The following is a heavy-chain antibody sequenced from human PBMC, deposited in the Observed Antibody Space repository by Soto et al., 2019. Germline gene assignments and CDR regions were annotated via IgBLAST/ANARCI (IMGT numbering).Heavy chain of an antibody. Sequence: QVQLQESGPGLVKPSETLSLTCTVSGGSVSSYCWCWIRPPPGKGLAWLGYFYSSGSTNYSPSLKSRVTIAGDTTKNQFSLKLSSVAAADTAVEYGARGPNISLGVGELYWGQGTLVTVSS. CDR1: GGSVSSYC. CDR2: FYSSGST. J-gene: IGHJ4*02. D-gene: IGHD3-10*01. V-gene: IGHV4-59*02. CDR3: ARGPNISLGVGELY.